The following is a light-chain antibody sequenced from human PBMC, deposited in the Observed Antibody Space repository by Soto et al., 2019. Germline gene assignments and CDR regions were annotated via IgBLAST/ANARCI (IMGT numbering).Light chain of an antibody. J-gene: IGKJ5*01. CDR1: QSVGSNY. CDR3: QQYGSSIQT. Sequence: EIRLSQLPGTVSLTPGERATLPCRASQSVGSNYLAWYQQRPGQPPNLLIFGASHRAPDIPDRFSGSGSGTDFTLTISRLEPEDFAVYYCQQYGSSIQTFGQGTRLEI. V-gene: IGKV3-20*01. CDR2: GAS.